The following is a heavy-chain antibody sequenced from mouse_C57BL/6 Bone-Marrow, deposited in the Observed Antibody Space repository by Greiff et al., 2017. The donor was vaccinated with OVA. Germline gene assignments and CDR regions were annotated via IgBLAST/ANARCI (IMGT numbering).Heavy chain of an antibody. D-gene: IGHD6-5*01. CDR3: ARVGDSYVDY. CDR1: GFTFSSYA. J-gene: IGHJ2*01. Sequence: EVKLMESGGGLVKPGGSLKLSCAASGFTFSSYAMSWVRQTPEKRLEWVATISDGGSYTYYPDNVKGRFTISRDNAKNNLYLQMSHLKSEDTAMYYCARVGDSYVDYWGQGTTLTVSS. V-gene: IGHV5-4*03. CDR2: ISDGGSYT.